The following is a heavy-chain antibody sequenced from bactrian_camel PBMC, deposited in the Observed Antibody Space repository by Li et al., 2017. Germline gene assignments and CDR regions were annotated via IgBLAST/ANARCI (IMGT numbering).Heavy chain of an antibody. J-gene: IGHJ4*01. CDR3: AASRLYWGHDY. CDR2: VSSGGGLG. Sequence: HVQLVESGGGLVQPGGSLRLSCAASGFTVSSYSMSWVRQAPGKGLEWVSTVSSGGGLGYYADFVKDRFTISRDNAKNTLYLQMNSLKTEDTAVYYCAASRLYWGHDYWGQGTQVTVS. V-gene: IGHV3S1*01. D-gene: IGHD2*01. CDR1: GFTVSSYS.